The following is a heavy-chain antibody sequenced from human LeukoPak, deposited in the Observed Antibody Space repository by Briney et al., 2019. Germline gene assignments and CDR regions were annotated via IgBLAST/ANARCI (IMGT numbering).Heavy chain of an antibody. CDR3: ARDCSRVEEYDSSGPTAFDI. Sequence: ASVKVSCKASGYTLTSYYMHWVRQAPGQGLEWMGIINPSGGSTSYAQKFQGRVTMTRDTSTSTVYMELSSLRSEDTAVYYCARDCSRVEEYDSSGPTAFDIWGQGTMVTVSS. CDR1: GYTLTSYY. D-gene: IGHD3-22*01. V-gene: IGHV1-46*01. CDR2: INPSGGST. J-gene: IGHJ3*02.